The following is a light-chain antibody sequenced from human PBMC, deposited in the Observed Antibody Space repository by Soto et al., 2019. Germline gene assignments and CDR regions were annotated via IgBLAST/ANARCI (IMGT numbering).Light chain of an antibody. Sequence: QSVLTQPASVSGSPGQSITISCTGTSSDVGSYNLVSWYQQHPGKAPKLMIYEVSKRPSGVSTRFSGSKSGYRASLTISGLQAEDEADYYCCSYAGSTTFYVFGPGTKLTVL. J-gene: IGLJ1*01. CDR1: SSDVGSYNL. CDR3: CSYAGSTTFYV. V-gene: IGLV2-23*02. CDR2: EVS.